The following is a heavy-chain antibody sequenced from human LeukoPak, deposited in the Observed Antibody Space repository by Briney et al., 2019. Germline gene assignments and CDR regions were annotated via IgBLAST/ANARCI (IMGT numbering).Heavy chain of an antibody. CDR3: ARSYYDFWSGYYGRPYNWFDP. J-gene: IGHJ5*02. Sequence: SETLSLTCTVSGDSVSSGYYWGWIRQSPGKGLEWIGTIYHIGSIYYNPSLKSRVTISMDTSKNQFSLKLSSVTAADTAIYYCARSYYDFWSGYYGRPYNWFDPWGQGTLVTVSS. CDR1: GDSVSSGYY. CDR2: IYHIGSI. V-gene: IGHV4-38-2*02. D-gene: IGHD3-3*01.